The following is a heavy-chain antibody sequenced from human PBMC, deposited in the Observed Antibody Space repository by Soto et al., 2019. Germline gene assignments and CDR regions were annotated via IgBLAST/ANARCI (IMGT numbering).Heavy chain of an antibody. CDR2: INHSGST. CDR3: ATSYYNFWSGYYLAYFDY. J-gene: IGHJ4*02. D-gene: IGHD3-3*01. V-gene: IGHV4-34*01. CDR1: GVSFTGYY. Sequence: QVHLQQWGAGLLKPSETLSLTCAVYGVSFTGYYWSWISQPPGKGLEWIGEINHSGSTNYNPSVKSRVTISVDTYKKQFSLKLSSVTAADTAVYYCATSYYNFWSGYYLAYFDYWGQGTLVTVSS.